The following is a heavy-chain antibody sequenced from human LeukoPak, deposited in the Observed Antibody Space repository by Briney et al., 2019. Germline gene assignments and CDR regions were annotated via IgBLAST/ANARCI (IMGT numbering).Heavy chain of an antibody. V-gene: IGHV1-2*02. J-gene: IGHJ4*02. CDR1: GYTFTGYY. Sequence: ASVKVSCKASGYTFTGYYMHWVRQAPGQGLEWMGWINPNSGGTNYAQKFQGRVTMTRDTSISTAYMELSRLRSDDTAVYYCARDGPYDYVWGSYRPEGVLSFDYWGQGTLVTVSS. CDR3: ARDGPYDYVWGSYRPEGVLSFDY. CDR2: INPNSGGT. D-gene: IGHD3-16*02.